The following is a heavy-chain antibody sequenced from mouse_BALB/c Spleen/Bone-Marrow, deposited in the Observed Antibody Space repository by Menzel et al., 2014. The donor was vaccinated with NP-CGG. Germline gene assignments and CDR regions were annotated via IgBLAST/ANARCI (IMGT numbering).Heavy chain of an antibody. CDR3: ATQNFDY. V-gene: IGHV5-9-2*01. CDR1: GFTFSSYG. J-gene: IGHJ2*01. Sequence: EVQRVESGGGLVKPGGSLKLSCTASGFTFSSYGMSWVRQTPEKRLEGVATISGGGSYRYYPDSVQGRITISRDNAKNDLYLQMSSLRSEDTALYYCATQNFDYWGQGTTLTVSS. CDR2: ISGGGSYR.